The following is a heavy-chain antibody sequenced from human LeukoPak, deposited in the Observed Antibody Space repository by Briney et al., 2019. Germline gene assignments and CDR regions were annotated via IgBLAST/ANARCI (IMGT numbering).Heavy chain of an antibody. V-gene: IGHV4-38-2*02. CDR3: ATIVAAAARGFFDY. J-gene: IGHJ4*02. D-gene: IGHD6-13*01. CDR1: YYSISSGYY. CDR2: IYYSGST. Sequence: PSETLSLTCSVSYYSISSGYYWGWIRQPPGQGLEYIGSIYYSGSTYYNPSLKSRVTMAVDTSKNQFSLKLSSVTAADTAVYYCATIVAAAARGFFDYWVQGTLVTVSS.